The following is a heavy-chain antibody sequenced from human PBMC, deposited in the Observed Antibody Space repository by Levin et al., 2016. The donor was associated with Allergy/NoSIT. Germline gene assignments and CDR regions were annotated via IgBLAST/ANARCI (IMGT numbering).Heavy chain of an antibody. CDR2: ISAYNGNT. J-gene: IGHJ6*02. V-gene: IGHV1-18*01. CDR1: GYTFTSYG. D-gene: IGHD2-2*02. Sequence: ASVKVSCKASGYTFTSYGISWVRQAPGQGLEWMGWISAYNGNTNYAQKLQGRVTMTTDTSTSTAYMELSSLRSEDTAVYYCARGGYCSSTSCYMYYYYGMDVWGQGTTVTVSS. CDR3: ARGGYCSSTSCYMYYYYGMDV.